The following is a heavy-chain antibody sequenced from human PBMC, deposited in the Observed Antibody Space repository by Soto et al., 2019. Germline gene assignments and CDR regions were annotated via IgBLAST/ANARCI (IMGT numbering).Heavy chain of an antibody. CDR2: IYWDDAK. J-gene: IGHJ4*02. D-gene: IGHD3-16*01. CDR1: GFSLNTRGVG. CDR3: VHKGEGDRILDF. Sequence: QITLKESGPTLVKPTQTLTLTCTFSGFSLNTRGVGVGWIRQPPGKALEWLTLIYWDDAKEYSPSLKSRLTITKDTPKNQVVLIMTNMDPVDTATYYCVHKGEGDRILDFWGQGALVTVSS. V-gene: IGHV2-5*02.